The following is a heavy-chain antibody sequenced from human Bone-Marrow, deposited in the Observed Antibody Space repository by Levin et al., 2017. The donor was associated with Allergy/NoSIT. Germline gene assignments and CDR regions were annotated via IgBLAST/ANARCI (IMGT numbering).Heavy chain of an antibody. CDR1: GFTLSS. CDR2: ISTSGNTK. CDR3: ARAACLVWFGELCSKGLGFDI. V-gene: IGHV3-48*01. J-gene: IGHJ3*02. D-gene: IGHD3-10*01. Sequence: QSGGSLRLSCAASGFTLSSMAWVRPAPGKGLEWVSHISTSGNTKDYADSVKGRFTISRDSAQNSVYLQLNSLKVEDTAVYYCARAACLVWFGELCSKGLGFDIWGQGTMIIVSS.